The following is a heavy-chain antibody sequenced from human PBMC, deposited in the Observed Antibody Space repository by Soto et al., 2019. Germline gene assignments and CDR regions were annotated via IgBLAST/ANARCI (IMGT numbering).Heavy chain of an antibody. Sequence: SVKVSCKASGGTFSSYAISWVRQTPGQGLEWMGGIIPIFGTANYAQKFQGRVTITADKSTSTAYMELSSLRSEDTAVYYCARGRGLTTVIHFDYWGQGTLVTVSS. CDR1: GGTFSSYA. CDR2: IIPIFGTA. V-gene: IGHV1-69*06. CDR3: ARGRGLTTVIHFDY. J-gene: IGHJ4*02. D-gene: IGHD4-17*01.